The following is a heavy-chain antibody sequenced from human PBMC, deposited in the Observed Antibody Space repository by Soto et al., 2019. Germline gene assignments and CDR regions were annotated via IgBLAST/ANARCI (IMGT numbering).Heavy chain of an antibody. D-gene: IGHD3-10*01. Sequence: GGSLRLSCAASGFTFSSYWMHWVRQAPGKGLVWVSRINSDGSSTSYADSVKGRFTISRDNAKNTLYLQMNSLRAEDTAVYYCARDKMVRGVYYYYYGMDVWGQGTTVTVSS. CDR2: INSDGSST. CDR1: GFTFSSYW. CDR3: ARDKMVRGVYYYYYGMDV. J-gene: IGHJ6*02. V-gene: IGHV3-74*01.